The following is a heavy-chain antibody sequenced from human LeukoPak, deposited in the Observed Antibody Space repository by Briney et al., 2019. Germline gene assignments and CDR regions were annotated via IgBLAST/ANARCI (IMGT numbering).Heavy chain of an antibody. CDR2: IIPIFGTA. CDR3: ARDSLGFWSGSAFDI. V-gene: IGHV1-69*05. J-gene: IGHJ3*02. D-gene: IGHD3-3*01. Sequence: ASVKVSCKASGGTFSSYAISWVRQAPGQGLEWMGGIIPIFGTANYAQKFQGRVTITTDESTSTAYMELSSLRSEDTAVYYCARDSLGFWSGSAFDIWGQGTMVTVSS. CDR1: GGTFSSYA.